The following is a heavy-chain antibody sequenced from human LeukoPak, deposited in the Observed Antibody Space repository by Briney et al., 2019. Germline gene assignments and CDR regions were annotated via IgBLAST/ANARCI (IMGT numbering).Heavy chain of an antibody. Sequence: GGSLRLSCSASGFTFSSYWVTWVRQAPGKGLEWVANVKQDGSEKNYVDSVKGRFTISRDNAKNSLYLQMNSLRAEDTAVYYCAREVYSSSWYFDYWGQGTLVTVSS. CDR3: AREVYSSSWYFDY. CDR1: GFTFSSYW. CDR2: VKQDGSEK. V-gene: IGHV3-7*03. D-gene: IGHD6-13*01. J-gene: IGHJ4*02.